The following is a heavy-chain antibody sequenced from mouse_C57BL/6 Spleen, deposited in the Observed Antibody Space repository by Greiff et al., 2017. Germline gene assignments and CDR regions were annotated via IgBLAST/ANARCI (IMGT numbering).Heavy chain of an antibody. CDR2: IYPGDGDT. J-gene: IGHJ3*01. V-gene: IGHV1-82*01. D-gene: IGHD1-1*01. CDR1: GYAFSSSW. Sequence: QVQLQQSGPELVKPGASVKISCKASGYAFSSSWMNWVKPRPGKGLEWIGRIYPGDGDTNYNGKFKGKATLAADKSSSTAYMQLSSLTSEDSAVYFCARAGYYGSSYLAWFAYWGQGTLVTVSA. CDR3: ARAGYYGSSYLAWFAY.